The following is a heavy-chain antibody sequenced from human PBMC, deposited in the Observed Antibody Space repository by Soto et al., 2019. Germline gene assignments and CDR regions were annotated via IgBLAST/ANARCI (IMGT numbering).Heavy chain of an antibody. CDR3: ARDKKVLRFLEWSGYGMDV. V-gene: IGHV3-30-3*01. J-gene: IGHJ6*02. Sequence: GGSLRLSCAASGFTFSSYEMNWVRQAPGKGLEWVAVISYDGSNKYYADSVEGRFTISRDNSKNTLYLQMNSLRAGDTAVYYCARDKKVLRFLEWSGYGMDVWGQGTTVTVSS. D-gene: IGHD3-3*01. CDR2: ISYDGSNK. CDR1: GFTFSSYE.